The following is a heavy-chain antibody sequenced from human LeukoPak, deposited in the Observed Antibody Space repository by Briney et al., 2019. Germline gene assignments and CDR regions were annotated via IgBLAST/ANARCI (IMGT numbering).Heavy chain of an antibody. J-gene: IGHJ4*02. D-gene: IGHD6-13*01. CDR3: ARDSPYSSSSVDY. Sequence: SETLSLTCTVSGGSISSYYWSWIRQPPGKGLEWIGDVDYSGYTNYNPSLKSRVTISVDTSKNQFSLKLSCVTAADTAVYYCARDSPYSSSSVDYWGQGTLVTVSS. CDR1: GGSISSYY. CDR2: VDYSGYT. V-gene: IGHV4-59*12.